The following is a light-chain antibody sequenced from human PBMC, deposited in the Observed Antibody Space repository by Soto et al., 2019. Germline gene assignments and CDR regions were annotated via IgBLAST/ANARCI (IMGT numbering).Light chain of an antibody. J-gene: IGLJ1*01. CDR1: SSNIGAGYE. CDR3: QSYDSSLSGYV. V-gene: IGLV1-40*01. Sequence: QSVLTQPPSVSAAPGQRVTISCTGSSSNIGAGYEAHWYQQVPGTAPKLLIYENNNRPSGVPDRFSGSKSGTSASLAITGLQADDEAEYYCQSYDSSLSGYVFGTGTKLTVL. CDR2: ENN.